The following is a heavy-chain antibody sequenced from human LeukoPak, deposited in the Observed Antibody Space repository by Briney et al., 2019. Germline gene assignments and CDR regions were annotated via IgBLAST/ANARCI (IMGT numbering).Heavy chain of an antibody. CDR3: AKARGGDYGDYVIFDF. CDR1: GFTFSNYA. V-gene: IGHV3-23*01. D-gene: IGHD4-17*01. Sequence: GGSLRLSCAASGFTFSNYAMSWVRQAPGKGLQWVSSLSPGGDSTYYADSVKGRFTISRDNFKNTIYLQMNSLRAEDTAVYYCAKARGGDYGDYVIFDFWGQGTLVTVSS. CDR2: LSPGGDST. J-gene: IGHJ4*02.